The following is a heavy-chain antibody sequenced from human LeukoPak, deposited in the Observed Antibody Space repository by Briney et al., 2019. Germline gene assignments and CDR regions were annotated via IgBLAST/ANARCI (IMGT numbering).Heavy chain of an antibody. Sequence: SGTLSLTCTVSGGSISSYYWSWVRQPPGKGLEWIGFVYYTGSTNYSPSLKSRVTISVDTSKNQFSLKLRSVTAADTAMYYCALYYYDSSGYFTFDYWGQGTLVTVSS. V-gene: IGHV4-59*01. CDR2: VYYTGST. J-gene: IGHJ4*02. CDR3: ALYYYDSSGYFTFDY. D-gene: IGHD3-22*01. CDR1: GGSISSYY.